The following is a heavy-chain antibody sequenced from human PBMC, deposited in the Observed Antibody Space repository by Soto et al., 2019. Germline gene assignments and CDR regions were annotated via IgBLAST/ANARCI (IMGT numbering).Heavy chain of an antibody. Sequence: EVRLLESGGGLVQPGGSLRLSCAASGFTFSSYAMSWVRQAPGKGLEWVSAISGSGGSTYYADSVKGRFTISRDNSKNTLYLQMNSLRAEDPAVYYCAKSGYYDSSGYYLGLGYYGMDVWGQGTTVTVSS. CDR1: GFTFSSYA. J-gene: IGHJ6*02. V-gene: IGHV3-23*01. D-gene: IGHD3-22*01. CDR2: ISGSGGST. CDR3: AKSGYYDSSGYYLGLGYYGMDV.